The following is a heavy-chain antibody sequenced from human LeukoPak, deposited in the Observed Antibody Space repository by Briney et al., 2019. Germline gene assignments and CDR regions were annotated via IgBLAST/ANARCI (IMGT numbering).Heavy chain of an antibody. Sequence: PGGSLRLSCAASGFTFRSYSMNWVRQAPGKGLEWVSVIDPSSTYIYYADSVKGRFTISRDNAENSLYLQMNSLRVEDTAVYYCARAPTVLVGYCSSSSCQADYWGQGTLVTVSS. CDR2: IDPSSTYI. CDR1: GFTFRSYS. V-gene: IGHV3-21*01. J-gene: IGHJ4*02. CDR3: ARAPTVLVGYCSSSSCQADY. D-gene: IGHD2-2*01.